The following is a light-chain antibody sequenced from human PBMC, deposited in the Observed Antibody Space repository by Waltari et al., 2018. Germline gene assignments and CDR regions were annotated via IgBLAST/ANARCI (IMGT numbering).Light chain of an antibody. CDR1: QGISNN. CDR2: GAS. CDR3: QHYNNRPPYS. J-gene: IGKJ2*03. V-gene: IGKV3-15*01. Sequence: EIELTQSPATLSASPGERVTLSCRASQGISNNSVWYQHKPGQSPRLLIYGASARATGVPERFSGSGYRTEFTLTISSLQSEDFAVYYCQHYNNRPPYSFGQGTKLDIK.